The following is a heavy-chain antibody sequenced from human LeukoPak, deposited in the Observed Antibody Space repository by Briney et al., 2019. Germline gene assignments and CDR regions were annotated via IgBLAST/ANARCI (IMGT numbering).Heavy chain of an antibody. CDR3: ASANYYDSSGYYK. J-gene: IGHJ4*02. CDR2: IYYSGST. CDR1: GGSISSYY. V-gene: IGHV4-59*01. D-gene: IGHD3-22*01. Sequence: PSEALSLTCTVSGGSISSYYWSWIRQPPGKGLEWIGYIYYSGSTNYNPSLKSRVTISVDTSKNQFSLKLSSVTAADTAVYYCASANYYDSSGYYKWGEGTLVTVSS.